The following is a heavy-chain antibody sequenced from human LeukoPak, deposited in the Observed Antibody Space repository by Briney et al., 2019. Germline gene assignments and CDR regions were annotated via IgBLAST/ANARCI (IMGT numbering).Heavy chain of an antibody. CDR2: INTSGST. V-gene: IGHV4-61*02. CDR1: GGSISSGSYF. Sequence: SETLSLTCTVSGGSISSGSYFWSWIRQPAGKGLEWIGRINTSGSTNYNPSLKSRVTMSVDTSKNQFSLKLNSVTAAETAVYYCARQVDWLSYYFDYWGQGTLVTVSS. J-gene: IGHJ4*02. D-gene: IGHD3-9*01. CDR3: ARQVDWLSYYFDY.